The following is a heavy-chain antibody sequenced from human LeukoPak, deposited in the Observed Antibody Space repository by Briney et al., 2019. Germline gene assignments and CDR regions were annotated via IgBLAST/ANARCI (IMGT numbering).Heavy chain of an antibody. J-gene: IGHJ4*02. Sequence: GGSLRLSCAASGFILSSYGMSWVRQAPGKGLEWVSSISGSGGSTYYADSVKGRFTISRDNSKNTLYLQMNSLRAEDTAVYYCAKTPVATIRYFDYWGQGTLVTVSS. CDR1: GFILSSYG. CDR2: ISGSGGST. V-gene: IGHV3-23*01. D-gene: IGHD5-12*01. CDR3: AKTPVATIRYFDY.